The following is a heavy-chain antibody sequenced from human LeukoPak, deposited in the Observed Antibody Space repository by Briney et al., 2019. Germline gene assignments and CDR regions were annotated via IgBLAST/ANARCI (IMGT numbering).Heavy chain of an antibody. CDR1: GGTFSSYT. Sequence: ASVKVSCKASGGTFSSYTISWVRQAPGQGLEWMGRIIPILGIANYAQKFQGRVTITADKSTSTAYMELSSLRSEDTAVYYCAREEEIVVVPAAIWFDPWGQGTLLTVSS. CDR2: IIPILGIA. V-gene: IGHV1-69*04. J-gene: IGHJ5*02. CDR3: AREEEIVVVPAAIWFDP. D-gene: IGHD2-2*02.